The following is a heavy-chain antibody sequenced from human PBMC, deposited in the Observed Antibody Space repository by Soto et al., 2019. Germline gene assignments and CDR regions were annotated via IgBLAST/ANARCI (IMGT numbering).Heavy chain of an antibody. D-gene: IGHD2-21*01. CDR1: GGTFRSYY. Sequence: QVQLVQSGAEVKKPGSSVKVSCKASGGTFRSYYISWVRQAPGQGLEWMGGIIPIFVITNYAQKFQGRVTITAVESTSTAYIELSSLGSDDTAVYYCARPDEGGYSSNHHYYYALDVWGQGTTVTV. CDR3: ARPDEGGYSSNHHYYYALDV. J-gene: IGHJ6*02. CDR2: IIPIFVIT. V-gene: IGHV1-69*01.